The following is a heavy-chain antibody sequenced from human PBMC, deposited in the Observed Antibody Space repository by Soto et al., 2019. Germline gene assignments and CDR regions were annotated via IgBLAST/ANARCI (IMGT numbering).Heavy chain of an antibody. D-gene: IGHD4-4*01. CDR1: GGTFSSYA. CDR3: ASRYDYSNYVSTYYFDY. Sequence: QVQLVQSGAEVKKPGSSVKVSCKASGGTFSSYAISWVRQAPEQGLEWMGGIIPIFGTANYAQKFQGRVTITADESTSTAYMELSSLRSEDTAVYCCASRYDYSNYVSTYYFDYWGQGTLVTVSS. V-gene: IGHV1-69*01. CDR2: IIPIFGTA. J-gene: IGHJ4*02.